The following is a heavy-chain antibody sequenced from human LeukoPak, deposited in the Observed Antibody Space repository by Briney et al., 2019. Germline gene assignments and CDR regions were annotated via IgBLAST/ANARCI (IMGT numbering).Heavy chain of an antibody. V-gene: IGHV1-69*13. CDR3: ASSYDFWSGYDY. J-gene: IGHJ4*02. CDR1: GGTFSSYA. Sequence: SVKVSCKASGGTFSSYAISWARQAPGQGLEWMGGIIPIFGTANYAQKFQGRVTITADESTSTAYMELSSLRSEDTAVYYCASSYDFWSGYDYWGQGTLVTVSS. D-gene: IGHD3-3*01. CDR2: IIPIFGTA.